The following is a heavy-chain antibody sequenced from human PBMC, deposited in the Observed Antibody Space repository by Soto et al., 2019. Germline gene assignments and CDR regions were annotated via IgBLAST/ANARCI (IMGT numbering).Heavy chain of an antibody. V-gene: IGHV3-48*03. Sequence: PGGSLRLSCAASGFTFSSYEMNWVRQAPGKGLEWVSYISSSGSTIYYADSVKGRFTISRDNAKNSLYLQMNSLRAEDTAVYYCARVMEVGRDIVVVPADHDYYYYGMDVWGPGTKVPVYS. CDR3: ARVMEVGRDIVVVPADHDYYYYGMDV. D-gene: IGHD2-2*01. CDR1: GFTFSSYE. CDR2: ISSSGSTI. J-gene: IGHJ6*02.